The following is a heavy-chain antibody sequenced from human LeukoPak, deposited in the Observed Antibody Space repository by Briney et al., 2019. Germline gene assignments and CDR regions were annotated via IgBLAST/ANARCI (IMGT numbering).Heavy chain of an antibody. CDR3: VRNVGSGFDY. V-gene: IGHV1-46*01. CDR1: GGTFSSYA. Sequence: ASVKVSCKASGGTFSSYAISWVRQAPGQGLEWMGMINPSGGSTSFAQKFQGRVAMTSDTSTTTVYMDLSSLRSEDTAVYYCVRNVGSGFDYWGQGTLVTVSS. D-gene: IGHD1-1*01. J-gene: IGHJ4*02. CDR2: INPSGGST.